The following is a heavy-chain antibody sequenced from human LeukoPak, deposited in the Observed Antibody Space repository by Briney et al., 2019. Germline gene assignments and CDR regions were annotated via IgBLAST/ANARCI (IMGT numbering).Heavy chain of an antibody. CDR2: INHSGST. V-gene: IGHV4-34*01. J-gene: IGHJ4*02. D-gene: IGHD3-10*01. CDR1: GGSFSGYY. Sequence: SETLSLTCAVYGGSFSGYYWSWIRQPPGKGLEWIGEINHSGSTNYNPSLKSRVTISVDTSKNQFSLKLSSVTAADTAVYYCAGGRYYGSRPFDYWGQGTLVTVSS. CDR3: AGGRYYGSRPFDY.